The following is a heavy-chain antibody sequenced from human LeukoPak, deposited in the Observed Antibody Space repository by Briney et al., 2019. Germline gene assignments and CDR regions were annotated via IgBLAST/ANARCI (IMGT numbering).Heavy chain of an antibody. D-gene: IGHD3-3*01. J-gene: IGHJ5*02. CDR3: PRQAITILGVVRTQTTTSPHRFDP. V-gene: IGHV1-46*03. CDR1: GCTFTNYY. Sequence: ASVTVSFKASGCTFTNYYMHWVGQAPGQGREWMGIINPSGGSTNYIQKLQGRVTITRDMATRTVYMELRSQRYDQRAGHSFPRQAITILGVVRTQTTTSPHRFDPWGQGTLVTVSS. CDR2: INPSGGST.